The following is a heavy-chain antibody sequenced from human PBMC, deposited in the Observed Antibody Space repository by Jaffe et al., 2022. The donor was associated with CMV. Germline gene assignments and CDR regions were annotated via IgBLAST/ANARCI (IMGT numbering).Heavy chain of an antibody. D-gene: IGHD2-15*01. Sequence: EVQLVQSGAEVKKPGESLKISCKGSGYSFTSYWIGWVRQMPGKGLEWMGIIYPGDSDTRYSPSFQGQVTISADKSISTAYLQWSSLKASDTAMYYCARMSYCSGGSCWVGYYYYYMDVWGKGTTVTVSS. J-gene: IGHJ6*03. CDR1: GYSFTSYW. CDR3: ARMSYCSGGSCWVGYYYYYMDV. CDR2: IYPGDSDT. V-gene: IGHV5-51*01.